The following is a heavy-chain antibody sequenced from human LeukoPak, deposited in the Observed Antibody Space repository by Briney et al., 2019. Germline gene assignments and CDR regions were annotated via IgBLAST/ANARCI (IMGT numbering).Heavy chain of an antibody. V-gene: IGHV1-2*02. CDR2: INPNSGGT. CDR1: GYTFTAHY. J-gene: IGHJ4*02. Sequence: DSVKVSCKAFGYTFTAHYMHWVRQAPGQGLEWVGWINPNSGGTNYAQKFQGRVTMTRDTSISTAYMELSRLRSDDTATYYCARDTLAGLLWFGAADFWGQGTQVTVSS. D-gene: IGHD3-10*01. CDR3: ARDTLAGLLWFGAADF.